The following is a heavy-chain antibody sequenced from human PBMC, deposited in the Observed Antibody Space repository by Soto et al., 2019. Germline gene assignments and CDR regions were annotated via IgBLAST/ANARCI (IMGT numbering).Heavy chain of an antibody. J-gene: IGHJ6*02. D-gene: IGHD2-8*01. CDR2: ISGYNGDT. CDR1: GYTFTRYG. V-gene: IGHV1-18*01. Sequence: QGQLVQSGAEVKKPGASVKVSCKASGYTFTRYGISWVRQAPGQGLEWMGWISGYNGDTKYAQKFQGRVTMTVDSSTTTADMELRSLTSDDRAVYYCAKNGQPPYYYDGMDVWGQGTTVTVSS. CDR3: AKNGQPPYYYDGMDV.